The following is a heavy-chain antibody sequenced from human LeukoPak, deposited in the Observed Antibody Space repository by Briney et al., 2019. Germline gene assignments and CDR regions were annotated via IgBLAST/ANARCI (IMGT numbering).Heavy chain of an antibody. CDR3: AETIRSTY. V-gene: IGHV3-23*01. D-gene: IGHD4/OR15-4a*01. J-gene: IGHJ4*02. CDR1: GFTFSSYG. Sequence: GGSLRLSCAASGFTFSSYGMNWVRQAPGKGLEWVSDISGSGGRTNYADAVKGRFTISRDNSKNTLYLQMNSLRAEDTAVYYCAETIRSTYWGQGTLVTVSS. CDR2: ISGSGGRT.